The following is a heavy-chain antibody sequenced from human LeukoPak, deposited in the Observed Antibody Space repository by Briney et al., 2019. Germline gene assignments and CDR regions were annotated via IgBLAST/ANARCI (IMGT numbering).Heavy chain of an antibody. J-gene: IGHJ6*02. V-gene: IGHV4-34*01. CDR2: INHSGST. Sequence: SETLSLTCAVYGGSFGGYYWSWIRQPPGKGLEWIGEINHSGSTNYNPSLKSRVTISVDTSKNQFSLKLSSVTAADTAVYYCARGRMALLWFGELLPPPTNYYGMDVWGQGTTVTVSS. D-gene: IGHD3-10*01. CDR1: GGSFGGYY. CDR3: ARGRMALLWFGELLPPPTNYYGMDV.